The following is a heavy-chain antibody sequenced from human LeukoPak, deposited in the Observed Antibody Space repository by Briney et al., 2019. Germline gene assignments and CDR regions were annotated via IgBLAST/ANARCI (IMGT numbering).Heavy chain of an antibody. D-gene: IGHD3-10*01. CDR1: GFTFSTYS. V-gene: IGHV3-21*01. J-gene: IGHJ5*02. CDR3: ARQGSGSLTWFDP. Sequence: GGSLRLSCAASGFTFSTYSMNWVRQAPGKGLEWVSSISSSSSYIYYADSVKGRFTISRDNAKNSLYLQMNSLRAEDTAVYYCARQGSGSLTWFDPWGQGTLVTVSS. CDR2: ISSSSSYI.